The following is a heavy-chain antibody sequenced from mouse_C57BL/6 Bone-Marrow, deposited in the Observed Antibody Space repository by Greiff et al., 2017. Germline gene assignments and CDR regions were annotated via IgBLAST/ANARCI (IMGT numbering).Heavy chain of an antibody. CDR2: IDPETGGT. CDR3: SRAMDY. Sequence: QVQLKESGAELVRPGASVTLSCKASGYTFTDYELHWGKQTPVHGLEWIGAIDPETGGTAYNQKFKGKAILTADKSSSTAYMELRSLTSEDSAVYYCSRAMDYWGQGTSVTVSS. V-gene: IGHV1-15*01. CDR1: GYTFTDYE. J-gene: IGHJ4*01.